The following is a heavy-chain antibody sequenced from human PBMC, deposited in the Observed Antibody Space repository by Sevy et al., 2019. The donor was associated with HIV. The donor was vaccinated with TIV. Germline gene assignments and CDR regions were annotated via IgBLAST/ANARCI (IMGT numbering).Heavy chain of an antibody. V-gene: IGHV3-74*01. CDR3: AKDIGATGIAVVAN. J-gene: IGHJ4*02. CDR1: GFTFSAYW. Sequence: GGSLRLSCAASGFTFSAYWMYWVRQAPGKGLEWVSRIDHDGSNPIYADSVKGRFTGSRDNAKNALFLQMNSLRAEDTALYYCAKDIGATGIAVVANWGQGIQVTVSS. D-gene: IGHD6-19*01. CDR2: IDHDGSNP.